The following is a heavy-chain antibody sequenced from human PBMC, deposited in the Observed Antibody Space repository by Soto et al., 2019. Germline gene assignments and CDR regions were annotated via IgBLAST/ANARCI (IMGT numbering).Heavy chain of an antibody. CDR1: GFSLSTSGMC. J-gene: IGHJ4*02. V-gene: IGHV2-70*01. Sequence: ESGPTLVNPTQTLTLTCTFSGFSLSTSGMCVSWIRQPPGKALEWLALIDWGDEKYYSTSLKTRLTISKDTSKNQVVLTMTNMDPVDTAAYYCARIRNTRGSGWYYFDYWGQGTLVTVSS. D-gene: IGHD6-19*01. CDR2: IDWGDEK. CDR3: ARIRNTRGSGWYYFDY.